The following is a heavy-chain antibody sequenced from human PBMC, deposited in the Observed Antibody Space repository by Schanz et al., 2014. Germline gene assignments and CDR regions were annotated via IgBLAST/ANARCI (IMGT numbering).Heavy chain of an antibody. D-gene: IGHD3-3*01. Sequence: QVQLQESGPGLVKPSETLSLTCSVSGGDIGNYYWSWIRQPPGKGLEWIGYIHQSGGTNYNPSLKCRVNILVDTSKTQFSLRLTSLTAADTAVYYCAKFLYDDPSWGQGTLVTVSS. J-gene: IGHJ5*02. CDR3: AKFLYDDPS. V-gene: IGHV4-59*08. CDR1: GGDIGNYY. CDR2: IHQSGGT.